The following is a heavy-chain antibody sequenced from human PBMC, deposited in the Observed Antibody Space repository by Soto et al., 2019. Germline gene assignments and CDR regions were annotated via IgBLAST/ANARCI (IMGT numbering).Heavy chain of an antibody. Sequence: QVQLVESGGGVVQPGRSLRLSCAASGFTFSSYGMHWVRQAPGKGLEWVAVISYDGSNKYYADSVKGRFTISRDNSKNTLYLQMNSLRAEDTAVYYCAKGGPYYDILPGYNYGMDVWGQGTTVTVSS. CDR3: AKGGPYYDILPGYNYGMDV. CDR2: ISYDGSNK. D-gene: IGHD3-9*01. CDR1: GFTFSSYG. V-gene: IGHV3-30*18. J-gene: IGHJ6*02.